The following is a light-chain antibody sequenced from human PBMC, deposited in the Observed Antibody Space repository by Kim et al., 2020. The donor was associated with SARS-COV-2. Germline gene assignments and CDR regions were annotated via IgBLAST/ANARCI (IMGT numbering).Light chain of an antibody. Sequence: DIQMTQSPSSLSASVGDSVTITCQASQDISNYLNWYQQKPGKAPKLLIYDASNLETGVPSRFSGSGSGTDFTFTISSLQPEDVATYYCQQYDNLPLTLTFGVGTKVDIK. CDR3: QQYDNLPLTLT. V-gene: IGKV1-33*01. CDR2: DAS. J-gene: IGKJ4*01. CDR1: QDISNY.